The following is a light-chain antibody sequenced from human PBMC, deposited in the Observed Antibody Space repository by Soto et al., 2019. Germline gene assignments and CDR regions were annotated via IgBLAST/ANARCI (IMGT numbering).Light chain of an antibody. Sequence: QSALTQPASVSGSPGQSITISCIGTSSDVGAYNYVSWYQQHPGKAPKLMVYEVSNRPSGVSNRFSGSKSGNTASLTISGLQTEDEADYYCGSYTNSSTVVFGGGTQLTVL. V-gene: IGLV2-14*01. J-gene: IGLJ2*01. CDR1: SSDVGAYNY. CDR2: EVS. CDR3: GSYTNSSTVV.